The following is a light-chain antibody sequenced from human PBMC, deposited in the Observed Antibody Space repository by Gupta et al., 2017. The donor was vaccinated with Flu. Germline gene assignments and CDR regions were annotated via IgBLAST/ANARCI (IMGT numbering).Light chain of an antibody. CDR3: QVWDTTNYRPV. CDR1: NIRSKT. Sequence: KTAKITCGGDNIRSKTVHWYQQKPGQAPVLVVYDDDDRPSGIPERFSGSNSGSTATLTINRVEAGDEADYYCQVWDTTNYRPVFGAGTRVAVL. J-gene: IGLJ1*01. V-gene: IGLV3-21*03. CDR2: DDD.